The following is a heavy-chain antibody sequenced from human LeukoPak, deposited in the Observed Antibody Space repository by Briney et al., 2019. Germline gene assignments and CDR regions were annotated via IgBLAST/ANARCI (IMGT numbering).Heavy chain of an antibody. CDR3: ARASAAAGTGGVFYY. CDR2: IKQDGSEK. CDR1: GFTFSSYW. Sequence: GGSLRLSCAASGFTFSSYWMSWVRQAPGKGLEWVANIKQDGSEKYYVDSVKGRFTISRDNAKNSLYLQMNSLRAEDTAAYYCARASAAAGTGGVFYYWGQGTLVTVSS. V-gene: IGHV3-7*01. D-gene: IGHD6-13*01. J-gene: IGHJ4*02.